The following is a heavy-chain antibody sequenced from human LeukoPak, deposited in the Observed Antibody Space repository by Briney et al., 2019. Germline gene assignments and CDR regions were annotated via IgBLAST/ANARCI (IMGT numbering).Heavy chain of an antibody. CDR1: GYTFTSYG. V-gene: IGHV1-18*01. CDR2: MSVNNGYT. D-gene: IGHD4-17*01. Sequence: ASVKVSCKASGYTFTSYGISWVRHSPGQRLGWMGWMSVNNGYTHYAQNLQARVTMTTDTSTTTTHMELRSLGSDDAVVYDCARATYGDYWGQGTLVTVSS. CDR3: ARATYGDY. J-gene: IGHJ4*02.